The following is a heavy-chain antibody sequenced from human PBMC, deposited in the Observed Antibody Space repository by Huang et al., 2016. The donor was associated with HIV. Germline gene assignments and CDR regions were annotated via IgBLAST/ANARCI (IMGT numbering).Heavy chain of an antibody. CDR3: ARSAYGDLDY. V-gene: IGHV1-8*02. Sequence: QVHLVQSGAEVKKPGASVKVSCKASGYTFTNYDINLVRQAPGRGLEWMGWMNPNTGNTGFAQSFQGRVTMTRKTSITTAYMELTSLTSEDTAVYYCARSAYGDLDYWGLGTLVIVSS. CDR2: MNPNTGNT. D-gene: IGHD4-17*01. CDR1: GYTFTNYD. J-gene: IGHJ4*02.